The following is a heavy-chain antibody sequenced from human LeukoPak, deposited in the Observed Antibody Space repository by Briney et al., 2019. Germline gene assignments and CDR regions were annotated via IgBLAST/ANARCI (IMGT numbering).Heavy chain of an antibody. CDR2: ISSSSNYI. D-gene: IGHD6-6*01. CDR1: GFTFSSYI. Sequence: KSGGSLRLSCAASGFTFSSYIMNWVRQAPGKGLEWVSSISSSSNYIFYADSVKGRFTISRDNANNSLYLQMNSLRAEDTAVYYCARDRSSIAARPGRLDYWGQGTLVTVSS. V-gene: IGHV3-21*04. CDR3: ARDRSSIAARPGRLDY. J-gene: IGHJ4*02.